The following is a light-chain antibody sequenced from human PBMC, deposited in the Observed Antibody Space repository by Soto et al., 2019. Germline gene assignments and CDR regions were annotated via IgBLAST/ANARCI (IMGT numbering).Light chain of an antibody. V-gene: IGLV1-40*01. CDR1: SSNIGTKFD. CDR3: QSYDSSLSASV. J-gene: IGLJ2*01. CDR2: ANS. Sequence: QSVLTQPPSVSGAPGQRVTISCTGSSSNIGTKFDVHWYQQLPGAAPKLLIYANSNRPSGVPDRFSGSKSGTSASLAITGLQAEDEVDYYCQSYDSSLSASVFGGGTKLTVL.